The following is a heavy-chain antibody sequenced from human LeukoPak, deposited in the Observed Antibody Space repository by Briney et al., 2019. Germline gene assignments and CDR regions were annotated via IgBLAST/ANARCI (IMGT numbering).Heavy chain of an antibody. CDR1: GFTVSSNY. CDR2: IYSGGST. J-gene: IGHJ3*02. D-gene: IGHD1-26*01. Sequence: GGSLRLSCAASGFTVSSNYMSWVRQAPGKGLEWVSIIYSGGSTFYADSVKGRFTISRDNSKNTLYLQMNSLRAQDTAVYYCARGGSYLSAFDIWGQGTMVTVSS. CDR3: ARGGSYLSAFDI. V-gene: IGHV3-53*01.